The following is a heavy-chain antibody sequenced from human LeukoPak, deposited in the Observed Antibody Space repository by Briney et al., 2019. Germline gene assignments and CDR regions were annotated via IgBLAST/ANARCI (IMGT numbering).Heavy chain of an antibody. CDR1: GFTFSSYS. CDR2: ISSSSYI. Sequence: GXXLRLSCAAYGFTFSSYSMNWVRQAPGKGLEWVSSISSSSYIYYSDSVKGGFTISRENTKNSIYLKRKSIEAEDTAVYYCAKDIQAARSPSFDYWGQGTLVTVSS. CDR3: AKDIQAARSPSFDY. D-gene: IGHD6-6*01. J-gene: IGHJ4*02. V-gene: IGHV3-21*04.